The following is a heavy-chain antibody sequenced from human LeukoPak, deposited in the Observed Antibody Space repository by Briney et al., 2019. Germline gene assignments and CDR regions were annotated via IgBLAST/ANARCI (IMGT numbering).Heavy chain of an antibody. Sequence: GGSLRLSCAASGFTFSSYGMHWVRQAPGKGLEWVAVISSDVSYKYYADSVKGRFTISRDNSENTLYLQMNSLRAEDTAVYYCAKESLSFFDSWGQGPLVTVSS. CDR3: AKESLSFFDS. J-gene: IGHJ4*02. V-gene: IGHV3-30*18. CDR1: GFTFSSYG. CDR2: ISSDVSYK. D-gene: IGHD3-10*01.